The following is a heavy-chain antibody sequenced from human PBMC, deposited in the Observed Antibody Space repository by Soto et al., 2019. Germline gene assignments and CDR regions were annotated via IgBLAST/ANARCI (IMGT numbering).Heavy chain of an antibody. V-gene: IGHV1-3*01. CDR3: ARYGVSVVVPAAILRCDRYGMDV. J-gene: IGHJ6*02. CDR1: GYTFTSYA. CDR2: INAGNGNT. Sequence: ASVKVSCKASGYTFTSYAMHWVRQAPGQRLEWMGWINAGNGNTKYSQKFHGRVTITRDTSASTAYMELSSLRSEDTSVYYCARYGVSVVVPAAILRCDRYGMDVWGQVTTVTVSS. D-gene: IGHD2-2*01.